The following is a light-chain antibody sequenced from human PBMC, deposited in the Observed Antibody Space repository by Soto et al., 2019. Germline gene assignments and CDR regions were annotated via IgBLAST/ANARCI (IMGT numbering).Light chain of an antibody. V-gene: IGKV1-8*01. CDR1: QGISSY. CDR2: AAS. Sequence: AIRMTQSPSSFSASTGDRVTITCRASQGISSYLAWYQQKPGKAPKLLIYAASTLQSGVPSRFSGSGSGTYFTLTISCLQSEDFATYYWQQYYSYPPTFGQGTKLEIK. J-gene: IGKJ2*01. CDR3: QQYYSYPPT.